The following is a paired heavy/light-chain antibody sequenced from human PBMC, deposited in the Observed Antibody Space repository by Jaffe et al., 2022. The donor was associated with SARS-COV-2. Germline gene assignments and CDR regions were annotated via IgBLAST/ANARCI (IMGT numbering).Heavy chain of an antibody. J-gene: IGHJ4*02. CDR2: IYYSGST. CDR3: ARGLPDSSSWYGRKSFFWDY. D-gene: IGHD6-13*01. V-gene: IGHV4-59*01. Sequence: QVQLQESGPGLVKPSETLSLTCTVSGGSISSYYWSWIRQPPGKGLEWIGYIYYSGSTNYNPSLKSRVTISVDTSKNQFSLKLSSVTAADTAVYYCARGLPDSSSWYGRKSFFWDYWGQGTLVTVSS. CDR1: GGSISSYY.
Light chain of an antibody. CDR1: QSLLDSDDGNTY. J-gene: IGKJ3*01. CDR2: TLS. Sequence: DIVMTQTPLSLPVTPGEPASISCRSSQSLLDSDDGNTYLDWYLQKPGQSPQLLIYTLSYRASGVPDRFSGSGSGTDFTLKISRVEAEDVGVYYCMQRIEFPFTFGPGTKVDIK. CDR3: MQRIEFPFT. V-gene: IGKV2-40*01.